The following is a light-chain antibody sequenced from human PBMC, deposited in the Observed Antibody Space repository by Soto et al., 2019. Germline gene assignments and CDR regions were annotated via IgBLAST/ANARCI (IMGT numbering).Light chain of an antibody. J-gene: IGKJ1*01. V-gene: IGKV3-20*01. Sequence: EIVLTQSACTLSLSPGESATLSWGASQSVRSNYLAWYQQKHGQAPRLIIYGASIRATGIPDRFSGSGYGTDFNLTINRLETEDFAVYFCQQLGSSPQTFGQGTKVDIK. CDR3: QQLGSSPQT. CDR2: GAS. CDR1: QSVRSNY.